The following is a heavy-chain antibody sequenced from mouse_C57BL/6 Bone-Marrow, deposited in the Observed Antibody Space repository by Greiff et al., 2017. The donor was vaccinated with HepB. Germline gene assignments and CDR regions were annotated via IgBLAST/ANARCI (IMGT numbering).Heavy chain of an antibody. CDR2: IDPSDSYT. J-gene: IGHJ4*01. CDR3: ARRWDDAMDY. Sequence: QVQLQQPGAELVKPGASVKLSCKASGYTFTSYWMQWVKQRPGQGLEWIGEIDPSDSYTNYNQKFKGKATLTVDTSSSTAYMQLSSLTSDDSAVYYCARRWDDAMDYWGQGTSVTVSS. D-gene: IGHD4-1*01. V-gene: IGHV1-50*01. CDR1: GYTFTSYW.